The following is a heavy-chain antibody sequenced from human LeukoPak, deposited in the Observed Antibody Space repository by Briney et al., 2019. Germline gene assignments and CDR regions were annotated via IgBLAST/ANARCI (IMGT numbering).Heavy chain of an antibody. V-gene: IGHV3-48*03. J-gene: IGHJ4*02. CDR1: GVTFSSYA. CDR3: ARDSYYGGTQDY. Sequence: GGSLRLSCAASGVTFSSYAMSWVRQAPGKGLEWVSYISTSGGTIYYADSVKGRFTISRDNAKNSLYLQMNSLRAEDTAVYYCARDSYYGGTQDYWGQGTLVTVSS. CDR2: ISTSGGTI. D-gene: IGHD4-23*01.